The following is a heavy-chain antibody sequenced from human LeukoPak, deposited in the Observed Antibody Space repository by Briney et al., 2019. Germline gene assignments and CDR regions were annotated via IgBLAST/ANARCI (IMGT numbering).Heavy chain of an antibody. CDR2: FDPEDGET. Sequence: ASVKVSCKVSGYTLTELSMHWVRQAPGKGLEWMGGFDPEDGETIYAQKFQGRVTMTRDTSISTAYMELSRLRSDDTAVYYCARVATTWGQGTLVTVSS. CDR1: GYTLTELS. J-gene: IGHJ5*02. CDR3: ARVATT. D-gene: IGHD5-12*01. V-gene: IGHV1-24*01.